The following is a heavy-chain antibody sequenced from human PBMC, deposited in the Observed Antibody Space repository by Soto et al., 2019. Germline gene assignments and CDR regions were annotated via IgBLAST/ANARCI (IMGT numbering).Heavy chain of an antibody. D-gene: IGHD6-19*01. CDR3: ARVRALAADGMDV. CDR2: ISSSSSYT. V-gene: IGHV3-11*05. J-gene: IGHJ6*02. CDR1: GFTFSDYY. Sequence: QVQLVEAGGGLVKPGGSLRLSCAASGFTFSDYYMIWIRQATGKGLKWVSYISSSSSYTNYPDSVKGRFTISRDNAKNSLYLQMNSLRADDPAVYYCARVRALAADGMDVWGQGTTVTVSS.